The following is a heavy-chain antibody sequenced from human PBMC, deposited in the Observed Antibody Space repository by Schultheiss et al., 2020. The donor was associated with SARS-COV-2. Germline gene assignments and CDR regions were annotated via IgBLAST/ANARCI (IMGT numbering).Heavy chain of an antibody. CDR3: ARSGYFYGSFDS. J-gene: IGHJ4*02. Sequence: SETLSLTCAVSGGSISSGGYSWSWIRQPPGKGLEWIGYIYHSGSTYYNPSLKSRVTISVDTSKNQFSLKLRSATAADTAVYYCARSGYFYGSFDSWGQGSVVTVSS. CDR1: GGSISSGGYS. CDR2: IYHSGST. V-gene: IGHV4-30-2*02. D-gene: IGHD5-18*01.